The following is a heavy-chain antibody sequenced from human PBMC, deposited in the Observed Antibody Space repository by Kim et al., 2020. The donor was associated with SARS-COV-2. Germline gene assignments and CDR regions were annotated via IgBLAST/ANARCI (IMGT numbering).Heavy chain of an antibody. V-gene: IGHV3-73*01. D-gene: IGHD1-1*01. CDR3: TRWVWDWEHYYYGVDV. Sequence: GGSLRLSCAASGFTFSGSAMHSVRQASGNGLEWVGRIRSKANSYATAYAASVKGRFTISRDDSKNTAYLQMNSLKTEDTAVYYCTRWVWDWEHYYYGVDVWGQGTTVTVSS. J-gene: IGHJ6*02. CDR1: GFTFSGSA. CDR2: IRSKANSYAT.